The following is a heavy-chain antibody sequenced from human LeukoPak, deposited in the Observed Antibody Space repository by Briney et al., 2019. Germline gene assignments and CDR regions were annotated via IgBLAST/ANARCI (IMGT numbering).Heavy chain of an antibody. CDR2: IKSKANGYAT. CDR3: TRQDYSGGACSYVDY. V-gene: IGHV3-73*01. Sequence: GGSLELSCAASGFTLSDSLMHWVRQASGKGLEWVGRIKSKANGYATAYAASVEGRFTISRDDSKNTAYLQMNSLKTEDTAVYYCTRQDYSGGACSYVDYWGQGTLVTVSS. J-gene: IGHJ4*02. CDR1: GFTLSDSL. D-gene: IGHD2-21*02.